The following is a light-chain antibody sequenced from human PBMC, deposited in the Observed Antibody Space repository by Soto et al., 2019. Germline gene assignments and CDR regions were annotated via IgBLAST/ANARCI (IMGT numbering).Light chain of an antibody. CDR3: QQRSNWPPYT. V-gene: IGKV3-11*01. CDR1: QSVSSY. J-gene: IGKJ2*01. Sequence: EIVLIQSPATLSLSPGETATLSCRAGQSVSSYLAWYQQKPGQAPRLLTYDASNRATGIPARFSGSGSGTDFTLAISSLEPEDVAVYYCQQRSNWPPYTFGQGTKLEIK. CDR2: DAS.